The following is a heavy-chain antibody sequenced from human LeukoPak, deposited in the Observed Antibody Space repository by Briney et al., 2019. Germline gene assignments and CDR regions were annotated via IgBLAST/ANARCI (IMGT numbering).Heavy chain of an antibody. V-gene: IGHV3-30-3*01. J-gene: IGHJ4*02. CDR3: ARDSNGSYYFDY. CDR1: GLTFSSYA. CDR2: ISYDGSNK. Sequence: GGSLRLSCAASGLTFSSYAMHWVRQAPGKGLEWVAVISYDGSNKYYADSVKGRFTISRDNSKNTLYLQMNSLRAEDTAVYYCARDSNGSYYFDYWGQGTLVTVSS. D-gene: IGHD1-26*01.